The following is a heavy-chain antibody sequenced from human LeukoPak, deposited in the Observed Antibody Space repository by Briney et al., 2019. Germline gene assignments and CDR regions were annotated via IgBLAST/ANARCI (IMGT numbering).Heavy chain of an antibody. CDR1: GFTFSDYY. D-gene: IGHD2-15*01. J-gene: IGHJ6*04. Sequence: PGGSLRLSCTASGFTFSDYYMSWIRQAPGKGLEWVSYISSSSSYTNYADSVKGRFTISRDNAKNSLYLQMNSLRAEDTAVYYCARGSDCSGGSCYSYYYGMDVWGKGTTVTVSS. CDR2: ISSSSSYT. V-gene: IGHV3-11*06. CDR3: ARGSDCSGGSCYSYYYGMDV.